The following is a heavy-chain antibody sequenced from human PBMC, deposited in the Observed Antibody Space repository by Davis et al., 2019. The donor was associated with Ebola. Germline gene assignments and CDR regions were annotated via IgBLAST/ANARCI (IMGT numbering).Heavy chain of an antibody. D-gene: IGHD6-13*01. CDR3: ARGPSTGNSFSY. CDR1: GFTFSTYA. J-gene: IGHJ4*02. Sequence: PGGSLRLSCAASGFTFSTYAMGWVRQAPGKGLEWVANIKQDGSEKYYVDSVEGRFTISRDNAKNSLYLQMNSLRAEDTAVYYCARGPSTGNSFSYWGQGTLATVSS. CDR2: IKQDGSEK. V-gene: IGHV3-7*01.